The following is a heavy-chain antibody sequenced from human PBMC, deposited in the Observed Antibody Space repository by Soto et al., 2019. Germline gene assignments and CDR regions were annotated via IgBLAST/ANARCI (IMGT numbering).Heavy chain of an antibody. CDR3: AGGAATKILVLMYDALEI. CDR2: IIPVFGTA. V-gene: IGHV1-69*12. CDR1: GATLDTFINFG. Sequence: QVQLVQSGAEVKKPGSSVKVSCKASGATLDTFINFGVTWVRRAPGQGLEWMGGIIPVFGTAHYAQKFQGXLXXXAXXSTRTAYMELRSLRSEDTAVYYCAGGAATKILVLMYDALEIWGQGTMVTVSS. D-gene: IGHD5-12*01. J-gene: IGHJ3*02.